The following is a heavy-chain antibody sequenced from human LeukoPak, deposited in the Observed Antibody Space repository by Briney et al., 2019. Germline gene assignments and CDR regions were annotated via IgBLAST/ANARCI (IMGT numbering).Heavy chain of an antibody. Sequence: SETLSLTCTVSGGSISSGGYYWSWIRQHPGKGLEWIGYIYYSGSTYYNPSLKSRVTISVDTSKNQFSLKLSSVTAADTAVYYCARAVPSYYYDSSGYRYFDYWGQGTLVTVSS. CDR1: GGSISSGGYY. D-gene: IGHD3-22*01. CDR3: ARAVPSYYYDSSGYRYFDY. CDR2: IYYSGST. J-gene: IGHJ4*02. V-gene: IGHV4-31*03.